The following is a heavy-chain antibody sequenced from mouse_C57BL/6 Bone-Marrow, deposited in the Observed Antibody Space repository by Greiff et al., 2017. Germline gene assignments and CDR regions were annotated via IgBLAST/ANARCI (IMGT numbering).Heavy chain of an antibody. CDR3: AREGDFDY. CDR1: GYTFTSYW. J-gene: IGHJ2*01. Sequence: QVQLQQPGAELVKPGASVKLSCKASGYTFTSYWMQWVKQRPGQGLEWIGEIDPSDSYTNYNQKFKGKATLTVDTTSSTAYMQRSSLTSEDSAVYYCAREGDFDYWGQGTTLTVSS. V-gene: IGHV1-50*01. CDR2: IDPSDSYT.